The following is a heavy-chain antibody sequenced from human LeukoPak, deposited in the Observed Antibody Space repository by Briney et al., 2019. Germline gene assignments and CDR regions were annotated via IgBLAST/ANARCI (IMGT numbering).Heavy chain of an antibody. V-gene: IGHV1-2*02. Sequence: ASVKVSCKASGYTFTGYFMHWVRQAPGQGLDWMGWINPKSGGTNYAQKFQGRVTMTRDTSISTAYMELSRLRSDDTAVYYCARVPSRDYCDSSGYPDFWGQGTLVTVSS. D-gene: IGHD3-22*01. CDR3: ARVPSRDYCDSSGYPDF. J-gene: IGHJ4*02. CDR1: GYTFTGYF. CDR2: INPKSGGT.